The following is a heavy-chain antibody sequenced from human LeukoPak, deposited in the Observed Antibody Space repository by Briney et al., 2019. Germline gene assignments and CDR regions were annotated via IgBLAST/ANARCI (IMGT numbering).Heavy chain of an antibody. CDR2: ISSNGGST. J-gene: IGHJ6*04. D-gene: IGHD3-10*01. CDR1: GFTFSSYA. Sequence: GGSLRLSCSASGFTFSSYAMHWVRQAPGKGLEYVSAISSNGGSTYYADSVKGRFTISRDNSKNTLYLQMSSLRAEDTAVYYYVKDRGITMVRGVIGYYGMDVWGKGTTVTVSS. V-gene: IGHV3-64D*06. CDR3: VKDRGITMVRGVIGYYGMDV.